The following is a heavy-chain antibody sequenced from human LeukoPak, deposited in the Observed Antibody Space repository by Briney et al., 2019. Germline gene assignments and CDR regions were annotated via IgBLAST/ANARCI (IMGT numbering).Heavy chain of an antibody. D-gene: IGHD3-3*01. CDR1: GGSFSGYN. V-gene: IGHV4-34*01. Sequence: SETLSLTCAVYGGSFSGYNWSWIRQPPGKGLEWIGEVNHSGSTNYNPSLKSRVTISVDTSKNQFSLKLSSVTAADTAVYYCARGRSGYTFNYYYYYGMDVWGQGTTVTVSS. CDR2: VNHSGST. CDR3: ARGRSGYTFNYYYYYGMDV. J-gene: IGHJ6*02.